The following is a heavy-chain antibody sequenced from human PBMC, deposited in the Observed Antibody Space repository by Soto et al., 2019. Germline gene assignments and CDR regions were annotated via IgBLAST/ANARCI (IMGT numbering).Heavy chain of an antibody. Sequence: EVQLVESGGGLVQPGRSLRLSCAASGFTFDDYAMYWVRQAPGKGLEWVSGISWNGGGRGYADSVKGRFTISRDNAKNSLYLQMNSLRVEDTALYYCAKDILGDLPLWGQGTLVTVSS. CDR1: GFTFDDYA. CDR2: ISWNGGGR. V-gene: IGHV3-9*01. CDR3: AKDILGDLPL. J-gene: IGHJ4*02.